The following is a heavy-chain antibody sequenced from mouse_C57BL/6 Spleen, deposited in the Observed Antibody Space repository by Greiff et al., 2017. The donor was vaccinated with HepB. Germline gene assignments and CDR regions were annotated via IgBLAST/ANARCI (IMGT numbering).Heavy chain of an antibody. V-gene: IGHV5-12*01. CDR3: ARLLDGYYAMDY. D-gene: IGHD2-3*01. CDR2: ISNGGGST. Sequence: DVKLVESGGGLVQPGGSLKLSCAASGFTFSDYYMYWVRQTPEKRLEWVAYISNGGGSTYYPDTVKGRFTISRDNAKNTLYLQMSRLKSEDTAMYYCARLLDGYYAMDYWGQGTSVTVSS. CDR1: GFTFSDYY. J-gene: IGHJ4*01.